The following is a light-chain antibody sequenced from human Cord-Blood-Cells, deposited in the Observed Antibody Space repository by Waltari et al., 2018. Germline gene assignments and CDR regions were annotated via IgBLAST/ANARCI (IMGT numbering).Light chain of an antibody. CDR2: GAA. Sequence: EIVMTQSPANLSVSPGERATLSCRASQSVSSNLAWYQRKPGQAPRLLIYGAATSATGIPARFSGSGSGTEFTLTISSLQSEDFAVYYCQQYNNWPPFTFGPGTKVDIK. V-gene: IGKV3-15*01. CDR3: QQYNNWPPFT. CDR1: QSVSSN. J-gene: IGKJ3*01.